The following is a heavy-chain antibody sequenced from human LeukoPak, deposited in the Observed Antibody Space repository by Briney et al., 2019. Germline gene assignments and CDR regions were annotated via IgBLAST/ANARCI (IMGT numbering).Heavy chain of an antibody. CDR1: GYTFTSYD. J-gene: IGHJ5*02. Sequence: GASVKVSCKASGYTFTSYDINWVRQATGQGLEWMGWMNPNSGNTGYAQKFQGRVTITRNTSISTAYMELSSLRSEDTAVYYCARAYCSSTSCYDWFDPWGQGTLVPSPQ. CDR2: MNPNSGNT. V-gene: IGHV1-8*03. CDR3: ARAYCSSTSCYDWFDP. D-gene: IGHD2-2*01.